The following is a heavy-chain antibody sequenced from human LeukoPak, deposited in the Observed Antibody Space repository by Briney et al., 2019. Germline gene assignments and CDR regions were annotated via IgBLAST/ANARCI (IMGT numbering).Heavy chain of an antibody. CDR1: GFTFSSYA. J-gene: IGHJ4*02. CDR3: ARDYSNGNLDFDY. V-gene: IGHV3-30-3*01. CDR2: ISYDGSNK. Sequence: GGSLRLSCAASGFTFSSYAMHWVRQAPGKGLEGVAVISYDGSNKYYADSVKGRFTISRDNSKNTLYLQMNSLRAEDTAVYYCARDYSNGNLDFDYWGQGTLVTVSS. D-gene: IGHD3-22*01.